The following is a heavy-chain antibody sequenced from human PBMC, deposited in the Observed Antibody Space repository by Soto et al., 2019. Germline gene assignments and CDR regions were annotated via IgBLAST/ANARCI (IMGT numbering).Heavy chain of an antibody. Sequence: VESLIIYCQGPGYNFPHFGIDWVLQVPGRGLEWMGIIYPRDSYTKYSPSFQGQVTISVDKSINTAYLQWSSLKASDTAIYYCVRGDFGAKNYWYFDLWGRGTMVTVSS. CDR1: GYNFPHFG. CDR2: IYPRDSYT. D-gene: IGHD4-17*01. J-gene: IGHJ2*01. CDR3: VRGDFGAKNYWYFDL. V-gene: IGHV5-51*01.